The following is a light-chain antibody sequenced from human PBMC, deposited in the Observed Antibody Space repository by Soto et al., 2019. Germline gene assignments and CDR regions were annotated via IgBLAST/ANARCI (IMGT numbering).Light chain of an antibody. CDR2: DVT. CDR1: SSDVGGYDY. CDR3: TSHTSVSTRV. V-gene: IGLV2-14*03. J-gene: IGLJ1*01. Sequence: QSVLTQPPSVSGSPGQSIAISCTGTSSDVGGYDYLSWYQQHPAKAPNLMIYDVTKPPSGVSNRFSGSKSTNTASLTIARLPPEDEADYYSTSHTSVSTRVFGSGTKVTVL.